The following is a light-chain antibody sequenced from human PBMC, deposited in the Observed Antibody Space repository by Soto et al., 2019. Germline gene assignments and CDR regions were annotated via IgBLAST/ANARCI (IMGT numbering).Light chain of an antibody. CDR3: VVWDDTLNGPV. CDR2: YDD. V-gene: IGLV1-36*01. J-gene: IGLJ3*02. CDR1: SSNIGINA. Sequence: QSVLTQPPSVSAAPRQRVTISCSGSSSNIGINAVNWYQQLPGKTPKLLVYYDDLLPSGVSDRFSASKSGASASLAISGLRSEDEGDYFCVVWDDTLNGPVFGGGTKVTVL.